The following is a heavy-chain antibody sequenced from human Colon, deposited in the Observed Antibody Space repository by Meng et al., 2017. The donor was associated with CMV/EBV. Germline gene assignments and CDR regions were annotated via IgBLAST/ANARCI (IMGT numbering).Heavy chain of an antibody. CDR1: GGNFGGYS. CDR3: ARGRDCINGLCYFDS. Sequence: SVKVSCRASGGNFGGYSISWVRQAPGQGLELLGGIIPLYPMTHYAQKFQDRVTIIADKSTSTAYMELTGLTSEATAIYYCARGRDCINGLCYFDSWGQGTLVTVSS. D-gene: IGHD2-8*01. J-gene: IGHJ4*02. CDR2: IIPLYPMT. V-gene: IGHV1-69*10.